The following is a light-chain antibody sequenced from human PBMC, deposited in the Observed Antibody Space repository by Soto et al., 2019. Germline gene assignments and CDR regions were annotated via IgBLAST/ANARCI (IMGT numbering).Light chain of an antibody. Sequence: QAALTQPPSASGPLGQSVTIASTGSSGDVGGYNSASCNQQHPGKAPKLIMYEVIRRPSGVPDRFSGSKFYNTASLTVSGLQPEDEAEYFCSSYAGSRIYVLGTGTKVTVL. CDR2: EVI. CDR1: SGDVGGYNS. V-gene: IGLV2-8*01. J-gene: IGLJ1*01. CDR3: SSYAGSRIYV.